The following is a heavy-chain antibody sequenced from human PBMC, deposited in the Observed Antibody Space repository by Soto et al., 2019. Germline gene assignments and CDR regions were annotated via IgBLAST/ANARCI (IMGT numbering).Heavy chain of an antibody. Sequence: ASVKVSCKASGGTFSSYAISWVRQAPGQGLEWMGGIIPIFGTANYAQKFQGRVTITADKSTSTAYMELSSLRSEDTAVYYCARGRRYGSSTSCDRKADYGMDVWGQGTTVTVSS. V-gene: IGHV1-69*06. CDR1: GGTFSSYA. CDR2: IIPIFGTA. J-gene: IGHJ6*02. CDR3: ARGRRYGSSTSCDRKADYGMDV. D-gene: IGHD2-2*02.